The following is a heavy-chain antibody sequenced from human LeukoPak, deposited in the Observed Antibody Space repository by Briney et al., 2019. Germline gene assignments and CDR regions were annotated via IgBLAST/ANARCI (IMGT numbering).Heavy chain of an antibody. CDR3: ARERSIAARSVRKRFLVY. Sequence: ASVKVSCKASGYTFTSYGISWVRQAPGQGLEGMGWISAYNGDRNYAQKLQGRVTMTTDTSTSTAYMELRSLRADDTAVYYCARERSIAARSVRKRFLVYWGQGTLVTVSS. D-gene: IGHD6-6*01. V-gene: IGHV1-18*01. CDR2: ISAYNGDR. CDR1: GYTFTSYG. J-gene: IGHJ4*02.